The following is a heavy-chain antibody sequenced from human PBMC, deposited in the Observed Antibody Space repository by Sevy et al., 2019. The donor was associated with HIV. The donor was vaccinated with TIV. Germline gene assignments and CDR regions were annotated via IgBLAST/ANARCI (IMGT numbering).Heavy chain of an antibody. J-gene: IGHJ4*02. V-gene: IGHV3-23*01. Sequence: GGSLRLSCAASGFTFSSYAMSWVRQAPGKGLEWVSAISGSGGSTYYADSVKGRYTISRDNSKNTLYLQMNSLRAEDTAVYYCAKTLAIFGKYFDYWGQGTLVTVPS. D-gene: IGHD3-3*01. CDR1: GFTFSSYA. CDR2: ISGSGGST. CDR3: AKTLAIFGKYFDY.